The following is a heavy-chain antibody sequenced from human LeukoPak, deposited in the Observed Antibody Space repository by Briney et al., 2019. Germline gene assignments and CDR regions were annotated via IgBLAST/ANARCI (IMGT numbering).Heavy chain of an antibody. CDR3: ARGYCSSTSCYSRYNWFDP. CDR1: GYTFTGYY. J-gene: IGHJ5*02. Sequence: GASVKVSCKASGYTFTGYYMHWVRQAPGQGLEWMGWINPNSGGTNYAQKFQGRVTVTRDTSISTAYMELSRLRSDDTAVYYCARGYCSSTSCYSRYNWFDPWGQGTLVTVSS. CDR2: INPNSGGT. V-gene: IGHV1-2*02. D-gene: IGHD2-2*01.